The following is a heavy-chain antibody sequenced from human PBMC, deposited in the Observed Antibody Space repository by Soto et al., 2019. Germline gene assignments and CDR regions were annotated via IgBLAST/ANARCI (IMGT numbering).Heavy chain of an antibody. CDR1: GGTFSSYA. CDR3: ARAPNNKYYYDSSGFGTEF. D-gene: IGHD3-22*01. Sequence: SVKVSCKTSGGTFSSYAISCVRQAPGQGLEWMGRIVPLFRTTNYAQKFQGRVTITADTSTYTVYMELSSLRSEDTAVYYCARAPNNKYYYDSSGFGTEFWGQGTLVTVSS. V-gene: IGHV1-69*06. J-gene: IGHJ4*02. CDR2: IVPLFRTT.